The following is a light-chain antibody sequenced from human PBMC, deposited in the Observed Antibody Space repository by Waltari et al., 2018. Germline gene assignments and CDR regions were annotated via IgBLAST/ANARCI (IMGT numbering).Light chain of an antibody. J-gene: IGKJ4*01. CDR3: QQYEDEST. CDR2: VAS. CDR1: QSISSS. V-gene: IGKV1-39*01. Sequence: IQMTQSPSSLSASVGDRVTITCRASQSISSSLNWYQQIPGKAPKLRIYVASNLQSGVPSRFSGSGSGTDFSLTISSLQPEDFATYYCQQYEDESTFGGGTKVEVK.